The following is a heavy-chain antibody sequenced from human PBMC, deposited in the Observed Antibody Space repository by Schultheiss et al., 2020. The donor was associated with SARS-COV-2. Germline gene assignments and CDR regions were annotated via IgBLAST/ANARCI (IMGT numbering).Heavy chain of an antibody. CDR3: ARDAKEYYSSGYWGYFDY. D-gene: IGHD3-22*01. CDR1: GFTFSSYG. Sequence: GSLRLSCAASGFTFSSYGMHWVRQAPGKGLEWVAVIWYDGSNKYYADSVKGRFTISRDNSKNTLYLQMNSLRAEDTAVYYCARDAKEYYSSGYWGYFDYWGQGTLVTVSS. CDR2: IWYDGSNK. V-gene: IGHV3-33*01. J-gene: IGHJ4*02.